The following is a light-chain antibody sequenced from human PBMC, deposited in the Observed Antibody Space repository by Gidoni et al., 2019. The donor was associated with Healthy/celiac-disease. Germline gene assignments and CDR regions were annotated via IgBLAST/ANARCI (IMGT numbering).Light chain of an antibody. CDR3: QQRSNWPYT. V-gene: IGKV3-11*01. J-gene: IGKJ2*01. CDR2: DAS. Sequence: EIVFTQSPATLSLSPGERATLSCRASQSVSSYLAWYQQKPGQAPRLLIYDASNRATGIPARFSGSGSGTDFNLTISSLEPEDFAVYYCQQRSNWPYTFGQGTKLEIK. CDR1: QSVSSY.